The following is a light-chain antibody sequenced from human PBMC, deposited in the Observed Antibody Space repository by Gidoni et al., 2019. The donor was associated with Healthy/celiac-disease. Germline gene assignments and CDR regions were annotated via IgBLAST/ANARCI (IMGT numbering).Light chain of an antibody. CDR1: QSITSY. CDR3: QQSYSTPRLT. CDR2: AAS. J-gene: IGKJ4*01. V-gene: IGKV1-39*01. Sequence: IHLTQSPSSLSASVGDRVTITCRASQSITSYLNWYQLKPGKAPKLLIYAASSLQSGVPSRFSGSGSGTEFTLTISSLQPEDFATYYCQQSYSTPRLTFGGGTKVEIK.